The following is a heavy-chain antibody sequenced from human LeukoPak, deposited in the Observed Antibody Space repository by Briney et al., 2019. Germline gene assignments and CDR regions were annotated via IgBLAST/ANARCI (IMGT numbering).Heavy chain of an antibody. CDR2: IIPIFGQA. J-gene: IGHJ3*02. D-gene: IGHD2-2*01. CDR1: GGTFSSYA. V-gene: IGHV1-69*13. CDR3: ARDPRQLGYCSSTSCYHDAFDI. Sequence: GASVKVSCKASGGTFSSYAISWVRQAPGQGLEWMGGIIPIFGQANYAQKFQGRVTITADESTSTAYMELSSLRSEDTAVDYCARDPRQLGYCSSTSCYHDAFDIWGQGTMVTVSS.